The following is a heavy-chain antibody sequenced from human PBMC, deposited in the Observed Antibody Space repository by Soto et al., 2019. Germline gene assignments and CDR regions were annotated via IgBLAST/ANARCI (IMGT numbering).Heavy chain of an antibody. V-gene: IGHV1-69*06. J-gene: IGHJ4*02. CDR1: GGTFSSYA. CDR2: IIPIFGTA. D-gene: IGHD3-3*01. CDR3: ARASLRFLDRGNYFDY. Sequence: SVKVSCKASGGTFSSYAISWVRQAPGQGLEWMGGIIPIFGTANYAQKFQGRVTITADKSTSTAYMELSSLRSEDTAVYYCARASLRFLDRGNYFDYWGQGTLVTVSS.